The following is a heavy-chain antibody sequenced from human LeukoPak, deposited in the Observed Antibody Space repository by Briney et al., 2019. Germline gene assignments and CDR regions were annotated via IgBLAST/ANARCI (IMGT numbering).Heavy chain of an antibody. J-gene: IGHJ4*02. Sequence: GRSLRLSYAGSGFTFSSYGMHWVRQAPGKGLEWVAVITYDGSDKYYADSVKGRFTISRDNSKNTLYLQMNTLRAEDTAVYYCAKDQASSGWYYDYWGQGTLVTVSS. D-gene: IGHD6-19*01. V-gene: IGHV3-30*18. CDR2: ITYDGSDK. CDR3: AKDQASSGWYYDY. CDR1: GFTFSSYG.